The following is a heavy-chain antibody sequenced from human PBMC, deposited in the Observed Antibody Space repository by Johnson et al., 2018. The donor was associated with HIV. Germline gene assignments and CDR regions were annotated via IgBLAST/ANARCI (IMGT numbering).Heavy chain of an antibody. J-gene: IGHJ3*02. CDR3: VRDDRPDGFDI. D-gene: IGHD3-16*01. Sequence: VQLVESGGGLVQPGRSLRLSCAASGFTISGFYMSWVHQAPGKVPEWLSVVSSGGTSYYADSVRGRFTVSRDNSKNTLYLQMSSLRAEDTALYYCVRDDRPDGFDIWGQGTMVTVSS. V-gene: IGHV3-66*02. CDR2: VSSGGTS. CDR1: GFTISGFY.